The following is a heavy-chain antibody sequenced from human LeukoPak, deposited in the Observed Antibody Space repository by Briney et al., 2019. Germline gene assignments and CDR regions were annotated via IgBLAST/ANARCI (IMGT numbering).Heavy chain of an antibody. CDR3: ARVGGYNSPLDY. CDR1: GGSISSYY. CDR2: IYYSGST. D-gene: IGHD5-24*01. Sequence: PSETLSLTCTVSGGSISSYYWSWIRLPPGKGLEWIGYIYYSGSTNYNPSLKSRVTMSVDTSKNQFSLKLSSVTAADTAVYYCARVGGYNSPLDYWGQGTLVTVSS. J-gene: IGHJ4*02. V-gene: IGHV4-59*01.